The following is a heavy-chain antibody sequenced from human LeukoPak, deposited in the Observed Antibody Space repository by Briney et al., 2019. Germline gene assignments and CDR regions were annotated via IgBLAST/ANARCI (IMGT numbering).Heavy chain of an antibody. CDR2: ISGSGGST. CDR3: AKDQIVVVPAASNWFDP. Sequence: GGSLRLSCAASGFTFSSYGMSWVRQAPGKGLEWVSAISGSGGSTYYADSVKGRFTISRDNSKNTLYLQMNSLRAEDTAVYYCAKDQIVVVPAASNWFDPWGQGTLVTVSS. CDR1: GFTFSSYG. D-gene: IGHD2-2*01. J-gene: IGHJ5*02. V-gene: IGHV3-23*01.